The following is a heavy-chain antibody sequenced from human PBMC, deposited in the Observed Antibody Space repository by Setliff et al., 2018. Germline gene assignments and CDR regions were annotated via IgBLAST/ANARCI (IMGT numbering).Heavy chain of an antibody. Sequence: QPGGSLRLSCTASGFTFGDYAMSWVRQAPGKGLEWVGFIRSRAYGETIEYAASVKGRFTISRDDSKSIAYLHMSSLKTEDTAVYYCTRDRGPYDFWGAYFVYWGQGSLVTVSS. CDR1: GFTFGDYA. J-gene: IGHJ4*02. V-gene: IGHV3-49*04. CDR2: IRSRAYGETI. D-gene: IGHD3-3*01. CDR3: TRDRGPYDFWGAYFVY.